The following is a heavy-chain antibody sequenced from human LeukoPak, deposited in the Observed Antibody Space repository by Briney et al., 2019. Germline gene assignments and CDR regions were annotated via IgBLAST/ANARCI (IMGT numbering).Heavy chain of an antibody. V-gene: IGHV3-11*04. CDR1: GFTFSDYY. CDR2: ISSSGSTI. CDR3: AKGGLLFGDAFGI. D-gene: IGHD3-16*01. Sequence: GGSLRLSCAASGFTFSDYYMSWIRQAPGQGLEWLSYISSSGSTIYYADSVKGRFTISRDNPKNTLYLQMNSLRAEDTAVYYCAKGGLLFGDAFGIWGQGTMVTVSS. J-gene: IGHJ3*02.